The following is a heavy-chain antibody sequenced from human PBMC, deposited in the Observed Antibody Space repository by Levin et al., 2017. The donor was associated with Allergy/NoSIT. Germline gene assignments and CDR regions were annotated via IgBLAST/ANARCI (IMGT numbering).Heavy chain of an antibody. V-gene: IGHV4-59*01. CDR3: AREGSTAVAGIDY. CDR2: IYYSGST. D-gene: IGHD6-19*01. CDR1: GGSISSYY. J-gene: IGHJ4*02. Sequence: PSETLSLTCTVSGGSISSYYWSWIRQPPGKGLEWIGYIYYSGSTNYNPSLKSRVTISVDTSKNQFSLKLSSVTAADTAVYYCAREGSTAVAGIDYWGQGTLVTVSS.